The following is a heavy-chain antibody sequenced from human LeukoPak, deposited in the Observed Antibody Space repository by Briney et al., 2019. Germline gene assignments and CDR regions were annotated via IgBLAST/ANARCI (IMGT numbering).Heavy chain of an antibody. CDR2: ISYDGSNK. CDR1: GFTFSSYA. J-gene: IGHJ4*02. D-gene: IGHD3-22*01. V-gene: IGHV3-30*04. CDR3: ARVPGYDSSGYFDY. Sequence: GRSLRLSCAASGFTFSSYAMHWVRQAPGKGLEWVAVISYDGSNKYYADSVRGRFTISRDNSKNTLYLQMNSLRAEDTAVYYCARVPGYDSSGYFDYWGQGTLVTVSS.